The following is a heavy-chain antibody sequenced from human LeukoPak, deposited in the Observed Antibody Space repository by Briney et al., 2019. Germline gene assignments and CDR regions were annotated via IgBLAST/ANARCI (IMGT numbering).Heavy chain of an antibody. Sequence: ASVKVSCKASGYTFTGYYMHWVRQAPGQGLGWMGRINPNSGGTNYAQKFQGRVTMTRDTSISTAYMELSRLRSDDTAVYYCARGDDSSSYYYYYGMDVWGQGTTVTVSS. CDR3: ARGDDSSSYYYYYGMDV. J-gene: IGHJ6*02. D-gene: IGHD6-6*01. CDR2: INPNSGGT. CDR1: GYTFTGYY. V-gene: IGHV1-2*06.